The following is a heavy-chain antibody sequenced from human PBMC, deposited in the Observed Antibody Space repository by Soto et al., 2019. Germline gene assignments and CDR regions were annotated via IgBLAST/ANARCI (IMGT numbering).Heavy chain of an antibody. Sequence: EVQLLESGGGLVQPGGSLRLSCAASGFTFSSYAMSWVRQAPGKGLEWVSAISGSGGSTYYADSVKGRFTISRDNSKTTLYLQRNRLRAEGTAVDYWANPLWFGYLSNWGQGPLVTVSS. CDR2: ISGSGGST. D-gene: IGHD3-10*01. CDR1: GFTFSSYA. CDR3: ANPLWFGYLSN. V-gene: IGHV3-23*01. J-gene: IGHJ4*02.